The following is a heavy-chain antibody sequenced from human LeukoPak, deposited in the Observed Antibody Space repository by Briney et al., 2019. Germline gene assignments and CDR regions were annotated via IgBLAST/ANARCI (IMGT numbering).Heavy chain of an antibody. CDR2: ISKNSDDI. V-gene: IGHV3-21*05. Sequence: GGSLRLSCVASGFTFSINSMNWVRQAPGKGLEWVSYISKNSDDIYNADSVRGRFTISRDNAKNSLYLQMNSLRAEDTAVYYCARVRPGYYCDYWGQGILVTVSS. CDR1: GFTFSINS. J-gene: IGHJ4*02. CDR3: ARVRPGYYCDY.